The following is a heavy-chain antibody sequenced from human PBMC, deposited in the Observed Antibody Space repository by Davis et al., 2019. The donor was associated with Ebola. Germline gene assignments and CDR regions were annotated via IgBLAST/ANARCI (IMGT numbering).Heavy chain of an antibody. CDR1: GGSIINYV. Sequence: SETLSLTCTVSGGSIINYVWTWIRQPPGKGLEWIGYIYYSGSTNYNPSLKSRVTISVDTSKNQFSLKLSSVTAADTAVYYCARTRGDYAWFDPWGQGTLVTVSS. J-gene: IGHJ5*02. D-gene: IGHD4-17*01. CDR2: IYYSGST. CDR3: ARTRGDYAWFDP. V-gene: IGHV4-59*01.